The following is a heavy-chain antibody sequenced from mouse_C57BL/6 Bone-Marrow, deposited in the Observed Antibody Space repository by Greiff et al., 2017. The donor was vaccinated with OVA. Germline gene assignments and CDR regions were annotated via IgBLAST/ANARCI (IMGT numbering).Heavy chain of an antibody. CDR3: ARVWFPWFAY. CDR2: ISDGGSYT. CDR1: GFTFSSYA. Sequence: EVKLVESGGGLVKPGGSLKLSCAASGFTFSSYAMSWVRQTPEKRLEWVATISDGGSYTYYPDNVKGRFTISRDNAKNNLYLQMSHLKSEDTAMYYCARVWFPWFAYWGQGTLVTVSA. J-gene: IGHJ3*01. V-gene: IGHV5-4*03. D-gene: IGHD2-2*01.